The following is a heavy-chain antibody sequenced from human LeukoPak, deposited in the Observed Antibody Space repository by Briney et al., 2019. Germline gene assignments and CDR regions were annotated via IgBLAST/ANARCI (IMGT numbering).Heavy chain of an antibody. CDR2: IIPNRGIA. D-gene: IGHD4-11*01. CDR3: ARGGGTTVTPPYYYYSMDV. J-gene: IGHJ6*02. CDR1: GGTFSSYG. V-gene: IGHV1-69*04. Sequence: VASVKVSCKASGGTFSSYGVSWMRQAPGQGLERMGRIIPNRGIANYAQKFQARVTITADKFTSTASMELSSLRSDDTAVYYCARGGGTTVTPPYYYYSMDVWGQGTTVTVSS.